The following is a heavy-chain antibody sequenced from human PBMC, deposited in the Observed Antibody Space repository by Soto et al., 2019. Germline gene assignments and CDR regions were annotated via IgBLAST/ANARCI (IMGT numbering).Heavy chain of an antibody. V-gene: IGHV1-58*01. D-gene: IGHD1-26*01. CDR1: GYTFTSSA. CDR3: AAVVGATTDFDY. Sequence: QMQLVQSGPEVKKLGTSVKVSCKACGYTFTSSAVQWVRQARGQRLEWIGWIVVGSGNTNYAQKFQERVTITRDMSTSTAYMELSSLRSEDTAVYYCAAVVGATTDFDYWGQGTLVTVSS. J-gene: IGHJ4*02. CDR2: IVVGSGNT.